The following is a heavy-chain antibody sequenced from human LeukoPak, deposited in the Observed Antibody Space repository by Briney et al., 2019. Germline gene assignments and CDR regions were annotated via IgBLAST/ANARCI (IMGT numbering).Heavy chain of an antibody. V-gene: IGHV3-23*01. J-gene: IGHJ4*02. CDR3: AKGHSAHGTGFDC. CDR2: ISGSGGST. Sequence: QPGGSLRLSCAASGLTFNSYGMSWVRQAPGKGLEWVSGISGSGGSTYYADSVKGRFTISRDNSKNTLYLQMNSLRVEDTAVYHCAKGHSAHGTGFDCWGQGTLVAVSS. CDR1: GLTFNSYG. D-gene: IGHD1-14*01.